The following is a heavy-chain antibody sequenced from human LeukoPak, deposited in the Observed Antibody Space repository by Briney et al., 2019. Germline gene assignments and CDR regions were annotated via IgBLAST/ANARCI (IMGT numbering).Heavy chain of an antibody. CDR1: GGSISSYY. D-gene: IGHD6-19*01. CDR3: AKGAGWYQF. CDR2: IYYSGST. Sequence: SETLSLTCTVSGGSISSYYWSWIRQPPGKGLEWIGYIYYSGSTNYNPSLKSRVTISVDTSKNQFSLNLRSMTAADTAVYYCAKGAGWYQFWGQGTLVTVSS. V-gene: IGHV4-59*01. J-gene: IGHJ4*02.